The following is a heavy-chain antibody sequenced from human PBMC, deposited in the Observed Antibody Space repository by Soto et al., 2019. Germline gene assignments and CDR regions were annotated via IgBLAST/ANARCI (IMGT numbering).Heavy chain of an antibody. CDR2: ITGNGGST. Sequence: EVQLVESGGGLVQPGGSVRLSCAASGFTFSSYGMHWVRQAPGKGLEYVSAITGNGGSTYYANSAKGRFTISRDNSKNTLYLQMGSLRADDMAVYYCARGRKDDYGDPGDFDYWGQGTLVTVSS. J-gene: IGHJ4*02. CDR3: ARGRKDDYGDPGDFDY. CDR1: GFTFSSYG. D-gene: IGHD4-17*01. V-gene: IGHV3-64*01.